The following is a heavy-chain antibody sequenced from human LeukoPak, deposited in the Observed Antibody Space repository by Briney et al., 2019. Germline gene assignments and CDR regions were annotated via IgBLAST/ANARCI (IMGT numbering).Heavy chain of an antibody. V-gene: IGHV5-51*01. Sequence: GESLKISCKGSGYSFTSYWIGWVRQMPGKGLEWVGIIYPGDSDTRYSPSFQGQVTISADKSISTAYLQWSSLKASDTAMYYCARHSRSCYSCFDYWGQGTLVTVSS. CDR3: ARHSRSCYSCFDY. CDR2: IYPGDSDT. J-gene: IGHJ4*02. D-gene: IGHD2-15*01. CDR1: GYSFTSYW.